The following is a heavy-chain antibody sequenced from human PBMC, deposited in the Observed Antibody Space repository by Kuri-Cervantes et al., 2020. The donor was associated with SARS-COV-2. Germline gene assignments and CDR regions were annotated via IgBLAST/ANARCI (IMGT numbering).Heavy chain of an antibody. CDR2: ISSNGGST. D-gene: IGHD6-13*01. CDR3: AKGSYSSPLDYYYGMDV. Sequence: LSLTCAASGFTFSSYAMHWVRQAPGKGLEYVSAISSNGGSTYYANSVKGRFTISRDNSKNALYLQMNSLRAEDTAVYYCAKGSYSSPLDYYYGMDVWGQGTTVTVSS. J-gene: IGHJ6*02. V-gene: IGHV3-64*01. CDR1: GFTFSSYA.